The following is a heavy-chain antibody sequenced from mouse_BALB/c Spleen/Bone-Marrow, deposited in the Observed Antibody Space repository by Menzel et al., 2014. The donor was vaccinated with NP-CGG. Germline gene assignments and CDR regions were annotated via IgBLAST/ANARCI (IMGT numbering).Heavy chain of an antibody. CDR3: ARKSQRAYDSMNY. CDR1: GYTLTSYY. CDR2: IYPGDFNT. D-gene: IGHD2-4*01. J-gene: IGHJ4*01. Sequence: QVQLQQSGPELAKPGASVRISCKASGYTLTSYYIYWVRQRPGQGLEWIGWIYPGDFNTKYNEKFKGKATLTADKSSSTAYMQLSSLTSEDSAVYFCARKSQRAYDSMNYWGQGTSVTVSS. V-gene: IGHV1S56*01.